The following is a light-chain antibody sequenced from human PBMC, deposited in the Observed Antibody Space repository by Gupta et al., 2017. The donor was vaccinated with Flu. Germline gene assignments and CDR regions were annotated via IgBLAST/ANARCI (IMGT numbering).Light chain of an antibody. Sequence: DMQRNQAPSIVAASVGDRVTITCRASQGLSNWLAWYQQKPGAAPKLLIYGASTLKSGLPSSFSGCGSGTFSTLTIISRQPEDFVTSYFQQAKTCPITFGRGTKVEVK. CDR2: GAS. CDR3: QQAKTCPIT. J-gene: IGKJ4*01. CDR1: QGLSNW. V-gene: IGKV1-12*01.